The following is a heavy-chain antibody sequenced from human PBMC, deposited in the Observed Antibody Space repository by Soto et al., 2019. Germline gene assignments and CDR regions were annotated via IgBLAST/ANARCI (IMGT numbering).Heavy chain of an antibody. CDR1: GFTFSSYA. CDR2: ISYDGSNK. CDR3: ARGGEYCSSTSCYFDY. J-gene: IGHJ4*02. D-gene: IGHD2-2*01. Sequence: GGSLRLSCAASGFTFSSYAMHWVRQATGKGLELVAVISYDGSNKYYADSLKGRFTISRDNSKNTLYLQMNSLRAEDTAVYYCARGGEYCSSTSCYFDYWGQGTLVTVSS. V-gene: IGHV3-30-3*01.